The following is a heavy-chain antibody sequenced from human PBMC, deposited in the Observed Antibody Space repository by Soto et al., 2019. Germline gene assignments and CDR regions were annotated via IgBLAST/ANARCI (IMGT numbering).Heavy chain of an antibody. CDR3: ARISRWLQFSDY. J-gene: IGHJ4*02. V-gene: IGHV4-39*01. CDR2: IYYSGST. D-gene: IGHD5-12*01. Sequence: PSETLSLTCTVSGGSISSSSYYWGWIRQPPGKGLEWIGSIYYSGSTYYNPSLKSRVTISVDTSKNQFSLKLSSVTAADTAVYYCARISRWLQFSDYWGQGTLVTVSS. CDR1: GGSISSSSYY.